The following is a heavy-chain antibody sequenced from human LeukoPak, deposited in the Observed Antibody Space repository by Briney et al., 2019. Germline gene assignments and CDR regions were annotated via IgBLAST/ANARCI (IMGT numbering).Heavy chain of an antibody. D-gene: IGHD3-10*01. CDR1: GFTVSSNY. J-gene: IGHJ4*02. CDR3: AKDRPYYYGSGSIFDY. CDR2: IYSGGST. Sequence: GGSLRLSCAASGFTVSSNYMSWVRQAPGKGLEWVSVIYSGGSTYYADSVKGRFTISRDNSKNTLYLQMNSLRAEDTAVYYCAKDRPYYYGSGSIFDYWGQGTPVTVSS. V-gene: IGHV3-66*01.